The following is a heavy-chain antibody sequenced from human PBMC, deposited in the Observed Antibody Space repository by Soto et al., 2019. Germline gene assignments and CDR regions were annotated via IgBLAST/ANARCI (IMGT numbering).Heavy chain of an antibody. CDR1: GFTFSSYA. Sequence: GGSLRLSCAASGFTFSSYAMSWVRQAPGKGLEWVSAISGSGGSTYYADSVKGRFTISRDTSKNTLYLQMNSLRAEDTAVYYCAKVVSNYYYYYGTAVWGQGTTLNVPS. CDR2: ISGSGGST. CDR3: AKVVSNYYYYYGTAV. D-gene: IGHD4-4*01. V-gene: IGHV3-23*01. J-gene: IGHJ6*02.